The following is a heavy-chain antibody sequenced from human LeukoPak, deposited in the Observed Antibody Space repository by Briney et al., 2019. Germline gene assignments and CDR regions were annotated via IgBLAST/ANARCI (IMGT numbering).Heavy chain of an antibody. CDR2: ISYDGGNK. CDR1: GFTFISYC. D-gene: IGHD6-13*01. J-gene: IGHJ6*02. V-gene: IGHV3-30*18. Sequence: RSSLTLSCAASGFTFISYCMLWLHPAPGKGLEGVAFISYDGGNKYYADSVKGRFTISRENSKNTMYQQMNSLRAEDTAVSYCEKIGRKAAAGRYYYYYYGMDVWGQGTTVTVSS. CDR3: EKIGRKAAAGRYYYYYYGMDV.